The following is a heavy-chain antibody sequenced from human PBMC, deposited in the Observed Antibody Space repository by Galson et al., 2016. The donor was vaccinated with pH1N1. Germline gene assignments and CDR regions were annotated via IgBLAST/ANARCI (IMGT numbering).Heavy chain of an antibody. CDR1: EYTFIGYY. CDR2: INPNNGDT. CDR3: ARVNTYVSSGYYPFDY. V-gene: IGHV1-2*06. J-gene: IGHJ4*02. D-gene: IGHD3-22*01. Sequence: SVKVSCKASEYTFIGYYIHWMRQAPGHGLAWMGRINPNNGDTHYAQNFQGRVTMTRDTSISTAYMELNSLRSDDTAVYYCARVNTYVSSGYYPFDYWGQVTQVTVSS.